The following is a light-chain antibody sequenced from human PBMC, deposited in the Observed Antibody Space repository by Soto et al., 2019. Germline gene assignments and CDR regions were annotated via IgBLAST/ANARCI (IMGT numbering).Light chain of an antibody. CDR3: QHRQKWAPAR. V-gene: IGKV3-11*02. J-gene: IGKJ1*01. Sequence: EIVLTQSPATLSLSPGERATLSCRASQSVSRYLAWYQQKPGQAPRLLIYDASNRATGIPPRFSGSGSGRDFTLTVSSLEPEDFAICDCQHRQKWAPARFGPGTRVDIK. CDR2: DAS. CDR1: QSVSRY.